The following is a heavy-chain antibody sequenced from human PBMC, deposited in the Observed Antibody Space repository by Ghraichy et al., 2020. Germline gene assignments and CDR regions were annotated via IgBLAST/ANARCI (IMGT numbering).Heavy chain of an antibody. V-gene: IGHV3-74*01. J-gene: IGHJ6*02. CDR3: TRPTYDYDGSGTFWGESGMDV. Sequence: GGSLRLSCAASGFTFNTYWMHWVRQAPGKGLMWVSRVNPSGSDRKYADSVKGRFTISRDNAKNRLFLQMNSLRAEDTGVYYWTRPTYDYDGSGTFWGESGMDVWGQGTTVTVS. CDR1: GFTFNTYW. D-gene: IGHD3-22*01. CDR2: VNPSGSDR.